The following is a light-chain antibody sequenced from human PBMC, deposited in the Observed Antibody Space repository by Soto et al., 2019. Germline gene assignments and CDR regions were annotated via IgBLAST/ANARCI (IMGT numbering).Light chain of an antibody. J-gene: IGKJ4*01. Sequence: EVVLTQSPATLSLSPGEGATLSCRASQSIGNYLAWYQQKPGQAPRLLIYATSNRATGIPARFSGSGSGTDFTLTISRLEPEDFAVYYCQQYGSSLLTFGGGTKVDIK. CDR2: ATS. CDR3: QQYGSSLLT. V-gene: IGKV3-20*01. CDR1: QSIGNY.